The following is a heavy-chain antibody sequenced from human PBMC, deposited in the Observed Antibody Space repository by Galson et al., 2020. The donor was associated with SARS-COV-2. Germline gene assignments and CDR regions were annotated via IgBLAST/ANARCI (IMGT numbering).Heavy chain of an antibody. Sequence: GGSLRLSCAASGFTFSSYAMHWVRQAPGKGLEWVAVISYDGSNKYYADSVKGRFTISRDNSKNTLYLQMNSLRAEDTAVYYCARGCSSTSCYLGDAFDIWGQGRMVTVSS. CDR2: ISYDGSNK. CDR3: ARGCSSTSCYLGDAFDI. J-gene: IGHJ3*02. V-gene: IGHV3-30-3*01. CDR1: GFTFSSYA. D-gene: IGHD2-2*01.